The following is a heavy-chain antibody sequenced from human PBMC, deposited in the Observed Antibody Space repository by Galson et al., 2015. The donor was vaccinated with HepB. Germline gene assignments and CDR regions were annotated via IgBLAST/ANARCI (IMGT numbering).Heavy chain of an antibody. D-gene: IGHD5-12*01. V-gene: IGHV3-73*01. CDR3: TGHTSGQGILAHDYWYFDL. Sequence: SLRLSCAASGFIFSGSNLHWVRQASGKGLEWVGRIRRKVDNYATEYAPSMKGRFSISRDDSKNTAYLQMNSLKTEDTAVYYCTGHTSGQGILAHDYWYFDLWGRGTLVTVSS. J-gene: IGHJ2*01. CDR2: IRRKVDNYAT. CDR1: GFIFSGSN.